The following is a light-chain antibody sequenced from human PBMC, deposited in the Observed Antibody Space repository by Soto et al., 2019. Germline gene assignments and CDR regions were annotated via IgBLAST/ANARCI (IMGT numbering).Light chain of an antibody. CDR1: QSLLHSNGYTY. Sequence: DIVMTQSPLSLPVTPGEPASISCRSSQSLLHSNGYTYLDWYLQKPGQSPRLLIYLGSNRASGVPDRFNGSGSGTDFTLKISRVEAEDVGLYYCMHALEVPVTFGQGTRLEIK. CDR3: MHALEVPVT. CDR2: LGS. J-gene: IGKJ5*01. V-gene: IGKV2-28*01.